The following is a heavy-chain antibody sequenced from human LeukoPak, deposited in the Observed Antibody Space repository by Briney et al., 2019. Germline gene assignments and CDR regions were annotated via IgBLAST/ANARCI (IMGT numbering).Heavy chain of an antibody. CDR3: ARDRRDGDSFYYYYYGMDV. V-gene: IGHV3-74*01. J-gene: IGHJ6*02. CDR1: GFTFSRYW. CDR2: INPDGSTT. Sequence: GGSLRLSCAASGFTFSRYWIHWVRQAPGKGLEWVSRINPDGSTTTYADSVKGRFTISRDNAKNTVYLQMNSLRAEDTAVYYCARDRRDGDSFYYYYYGMDVWGQGTTVTVSS. D-gene: IGHD4-17*01.